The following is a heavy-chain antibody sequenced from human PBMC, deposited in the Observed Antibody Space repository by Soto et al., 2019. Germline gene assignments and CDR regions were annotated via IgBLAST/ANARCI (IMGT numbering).Heavy chain of an antibody. CDR1: GYTFTGYY. J-gene: IGHJ3*02. CDR3: ARATRVLGYCSGGSCYSNAFDI. Sequence: ASVKVSCKASGYTFTGYYMHWVRQAPGQGLEWMGWINPNSGGTNYAQKFQGWVTMTRDTSISTAYMELSRLRSDDTAVCYCARATRVLGYCSGGSCYSNAFDIWGQGTMVTVSS. D-gene: IGHD2-15*01. CDR2: INPNSGGT. V-gene: IGHV1-2*04.